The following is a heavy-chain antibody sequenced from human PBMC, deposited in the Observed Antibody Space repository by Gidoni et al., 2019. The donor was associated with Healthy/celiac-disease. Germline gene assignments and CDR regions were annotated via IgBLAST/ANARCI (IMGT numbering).Heavy chain of an antibody. J-gene: IGHJ6*02. V-gene: IGHV3-15*01. Sequence: EVQLVESGGGLVKPGGSLRLSCAASGFTFSNAWMSWVRQAPGKGLEWVGRSKSKTDGGTTDYAAPVKGRFTISRDDSKNTLYLQMNSLKTEDTAVYYCTTGGALLEWSEYYYYGMDVWGQGTTVTVSS. CDR2: SKSKTDGGTT. CDR3: TTGGALLEWSEYYYYGMDV. D-gene: IGHD3-3*02. CDR1: GFTFSNAW.